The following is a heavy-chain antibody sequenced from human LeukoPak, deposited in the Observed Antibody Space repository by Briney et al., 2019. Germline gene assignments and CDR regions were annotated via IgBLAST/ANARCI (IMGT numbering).Heavy chain of an antibody. CDR3: ARRASYYDSSGYHKVDYMDV. Sequence: GGSLRLSCAASGFTFSSYGMHWVRQAPGKGLEWVAVIWYDGSNKYYADSVKGRFTISRDNSKNTPYLQMNSLRAEDTAVYYCARRASYYDSSGYHKVDYMDVWGKGTTVTVSS. J-gene: IGHJ6*03. CDR2: IWYDGSNK. V-gene: IGHV3-33*01. CDR1: GFTFSSYG. D-gene: IGHD3-22*01.